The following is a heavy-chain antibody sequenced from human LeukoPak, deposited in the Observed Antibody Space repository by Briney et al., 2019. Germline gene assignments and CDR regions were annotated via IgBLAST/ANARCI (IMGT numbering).Heavy chain of an antibody. CDR1: GFTFSSYG. CDR2: ISTSSGYI. V-gene: IGHV3-21*06. CDR3: ARGAHYGGNPLGFS. J-gene: IGHJ4*02. D-gene: IGHD4-23*01. Sequence: KPGGSLRLSCAASGFTFSSYGMNWVRQAPGKGLEWVSSISTSSGYIYYADSLEGRFTISRDNAKNSLYLQMDSLRAEDTAVYYCARGAHYGGNPLGFSWGQGTLVTVSS.